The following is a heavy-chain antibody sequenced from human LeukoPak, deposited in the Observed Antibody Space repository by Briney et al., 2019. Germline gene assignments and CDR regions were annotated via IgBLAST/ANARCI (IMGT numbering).Heavy chain of an antibody. CDR2: MSYAGST. J-gene: IGHJ2*01. D-gene: IGHD1-26*01. CDR3: AGLSIGGATYWYFDH. CDR1: GGSISSSHYY. V-gene: IGHV4-39*01. Sequence: SETLSLTRTVSGGSISSSHYYWGWLRQPPGRGRVWIGSMSYAGSTYNNLALRSRVAITEDTSKNQFSLKLNSVTAADTAIYYCAGLSIGGATYWYFDHWGRGTLVTVSS.